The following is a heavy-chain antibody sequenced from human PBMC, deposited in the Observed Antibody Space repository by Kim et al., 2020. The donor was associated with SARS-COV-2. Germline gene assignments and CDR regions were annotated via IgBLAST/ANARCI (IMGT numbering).Heavy chain of an antibody. CDR2: ISAYNGNT. V-gene: IGHV1-18*01. CDR1: GYTFTSYG. CDR3: ARTLGTMVRGVIIRVVWFDP. J-gene: IGHJ5*02. Sequence: ASVKVSCKASGYTFTSYGISWVRQAPGQGLEWMGWISAYNGNTNYAQKLQGRVTMTTDTSTSTAYMELRSLRSDDTAVYYCARTLGTMVRGVIIRVVWFDPWGQGTLVTVSS. D-gene: IGHD3-10*01.